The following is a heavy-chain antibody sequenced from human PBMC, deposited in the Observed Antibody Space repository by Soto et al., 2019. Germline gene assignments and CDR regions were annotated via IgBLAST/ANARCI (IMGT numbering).Heavy chain of an antibody. CDR2: ISAYSGDT. CDR1: GYTFTGYS. CDR3: ARPSGSYGDYAWSLKY. Sequence: QVQLVQSGAEVKKPGASVKVSCKASGYTFTGYSVGWVRQAPGQGLEWMGWISAYSGDTYYTQRFQDRLTMTTDASTSTAYVELRSLRSDDTAVYYCARPSGSYGDYAWSLKYWGQGTLVTVSS. D-gene: IGHD4-17*01. J-gene: IGHJ4*02. V-gene: IGHV1-18*01.